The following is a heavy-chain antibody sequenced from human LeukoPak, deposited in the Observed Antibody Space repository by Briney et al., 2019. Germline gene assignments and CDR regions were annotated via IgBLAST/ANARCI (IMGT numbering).Heavy chain of an antibody. J-gene: IGHJ4*02. CDR2: IIPIFGTA. Sequence: WASVKVSCKASGGTFSSYAISWVRQAPGQGLEWMGGIIPIFGTANYAQKFQGRVTITTDESTSTAYMELSSLRSEDTAVYYCARDRLGYSSSEGDYWGQGTLVTVSS. CDR3: ARDRLGYSSSEGDY. V-gene: IGHV1-69*05. D-gene: IGHD6-19*01. CDR1: GGTFSSYA.